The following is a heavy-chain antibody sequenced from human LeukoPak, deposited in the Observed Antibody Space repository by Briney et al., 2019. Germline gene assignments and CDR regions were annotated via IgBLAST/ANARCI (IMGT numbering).Heavy chain of an antibody. CDR3: ARGRYSAGDNWFDP. V-gene: IGHV4-59*01. Sequence: MSSETLSLTCSVSGGSMNSYYWSWIRQSPGKGLEWIGYIYYSRSTNYNPSLKSRVTISVDTSKNQFSLKLSSVTAADTAVYYCARGRYSAGDNWFDPWGQGTLVTVSS. CDR2: IYYSRST. D-gene: IGHD3-9*01. CDR1: GGSMNSYY. J-gene: IGHJ5*02.